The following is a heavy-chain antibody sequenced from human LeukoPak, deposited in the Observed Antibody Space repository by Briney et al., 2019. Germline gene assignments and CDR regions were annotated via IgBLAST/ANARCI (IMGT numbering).Heavy chain of an antibody. CDR3: ARGGWYQDY. V-gene: IGHV4-59*12. CDR2: IYYSGST. Sequence: SETLSLTCTVSGGSISSYYWSWIRQPPGKGLEWIGYIYYSGSTSYNPSLKSRVTMSVDTSKNQFSLKLSSVTAADTAVYYCARGGWYQDYWGQGTLVTVSS. D-gene: IGHD2-2*01. J-gene: IGHJ4*01. CDR1: GGSISSYY.